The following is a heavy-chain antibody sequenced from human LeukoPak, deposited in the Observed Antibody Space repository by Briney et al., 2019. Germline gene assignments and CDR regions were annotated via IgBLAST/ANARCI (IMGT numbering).Heavy chain of an antibody. CDR3: ASRGDYGGNGARRYYYYYGMDV. CDR1: GGTFSSYA. Sequence: SVKVSCKASGGTFSSYAISWVRQAPGQGLKWMGGIIPIFGTANYAQKFQGRVTITADESTSTAYMELSSLRSEDTAVYYCASRGDYGGNGARRYYYYYGMDVWGQGTTVTVSS. J-gene: IGHJ6*02. V-gene: IGHV1-69*13. D-gene: IGHD4-23*01. CDR2: IIPIFGTA.